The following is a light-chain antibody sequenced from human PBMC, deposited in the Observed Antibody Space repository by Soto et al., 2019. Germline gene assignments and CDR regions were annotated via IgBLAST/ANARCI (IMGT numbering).Light chain of an antibody. CDR2: EVT. CDR3: SSFASTYTLL. CDR1: SRDIGVFNY. Sequence: QSVLTQPASVSGCPGQSITISCTGSSRDIGVFNYVSWYQQTPGNAPTIIIFEVTNRPSGVSNRFSGSKSGNTASLTISGRQAEDEADYYCSSFASTYTLLFGGGTK. V-gene: IGLV2-14*01. J-gene: IGLJ2*01.